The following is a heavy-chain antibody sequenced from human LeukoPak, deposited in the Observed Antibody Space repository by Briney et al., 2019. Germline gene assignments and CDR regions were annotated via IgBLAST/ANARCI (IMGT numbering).Heavy chain of an antibody. CDR1: DYSFSNFH. CDR3: ARTPPKGDIDT. D-gene: IGHD2-21*02. V-gene: IGHV1-8*01. J-gene: IGHJ5*02. Sequence: ASVKDSCKASDYSFSNFHFNWVRQARGQGLEWIGWVSPKTGDRGFALKFQGRVTMTSDSSEATIYMELRSLTSEDTAVYYCARTPPKGDIDTWGQGTMVTVSS. CDR2: VSPKTGDR.